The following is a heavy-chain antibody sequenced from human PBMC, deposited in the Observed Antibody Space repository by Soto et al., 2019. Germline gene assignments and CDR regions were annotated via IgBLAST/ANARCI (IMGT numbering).Heavy chain of an antibody. CDR3: ARDLHATGYSGSWYWFDP. CDR2: INHSGST. CDR1: GGSFSGYY. D-gene: IGHD6-13*01. Sequence: PSETLSLTCAVYGGSFSGYYWSWIRQPPGKGLEWIGEINHSGSTNYNPSLKSRVTISVDTSKNQFSLKLSSVTAADTAVYYCARDLHATGYSGSWYWFDPWGQGTLVTVSS. J-gene: IGHJ5*02. V-gene: IGHV4-34*09.